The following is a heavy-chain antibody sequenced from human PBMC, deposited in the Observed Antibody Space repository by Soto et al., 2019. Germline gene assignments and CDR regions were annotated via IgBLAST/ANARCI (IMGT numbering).Heavy chain of an antibody. J-gene: IGHJ3*02. CDR2: VLGGGGST. CDR1: GFTFSSYA. CDR3: ARKGPPRDAFDI. V-gene: IGHV3-23*01. Sequence: EVQLLESGGGLVQPGGSLRLSCAASGFTFSSYAMSWVRQTPGKGLEWVSGVLGGGGSTIYADSVKGRFTISRDNSKNTVYVQMNSLRAEDTAIYYCARKGPPRDAFDIWGQGTMVTVSS.